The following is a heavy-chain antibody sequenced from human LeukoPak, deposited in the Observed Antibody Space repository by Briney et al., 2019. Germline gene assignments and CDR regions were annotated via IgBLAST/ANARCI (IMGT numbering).Heavy chain of an antibody. D-gene: IGHD5-24*01. V-gene: IGHV4-59*08. Sequence: PSETLSLTCTVSGGSISSYYWSWIRQPPGKGLEWIGYIYYSGSTNYNPSLKSRVTISVDTSKNQFSLKLSSVTAADTAVYYCARHDVEMATTLDYWGQGTLVTVSS. CDR3: ARHDVEMATTLDY. CDR2: IYYSGST. CDR1: GGSISSYY. J-gene: IGHJ4*02.